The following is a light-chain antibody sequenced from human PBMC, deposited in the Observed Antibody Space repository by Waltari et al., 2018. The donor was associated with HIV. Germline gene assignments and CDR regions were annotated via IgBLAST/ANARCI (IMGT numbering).Light chain of an antibody. Sequence: EIAMTQSPVTLSVSPGERATLSCRASQSVSSKLACYQQIPGQAPRLLIFGASTRATGIPARFSGGGSGTEFTLTINSLQSEDFAFYYCQQYDNWPPTFGQGTRVEIK. V-gene: IGKV3-15*01. J-gene: IGKJ1*01. CDR1: QSVSSK. CDR3: QQYDNWPPT. CDR2: GAS.